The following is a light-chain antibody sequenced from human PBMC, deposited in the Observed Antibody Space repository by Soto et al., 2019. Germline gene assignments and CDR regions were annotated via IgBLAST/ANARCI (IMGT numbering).Light chain of an antibody. J-gene: IGLJ2*01. CDR3: SLYTTSSSRVV. Sequence: QSALTQPPSVSGSPGQSVTITCTGTSSYVGTYNRVSWYQQPPGTAPKLIIYEVNNRPSGVPDRFSGSKSGNTASLTISGLQAEDEADYHCSLYTTSSSRVVFGGGTKLTVL. CDR1: SSYVGTYNR. V-gene: IGLV2-18*01. CDR2: EVN.